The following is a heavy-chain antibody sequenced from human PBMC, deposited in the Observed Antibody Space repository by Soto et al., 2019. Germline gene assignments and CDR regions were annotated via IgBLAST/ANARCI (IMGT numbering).Heavy chain of an antibody. J-gene: IGHJ1*01. Sequence: GGSLRLSFAASGLTFNRYWMHWVRHAPGKGLVWVSHINTDGSNTNYADSVKGRFTISRDNAKSTLFLQMNSLRDEDTAVYYCAREFCSGGNCYTYYFHXWGQVIPVTVSX. CDR1: GLTFNRYW. D-gene: IGHD2-15*01. CDR2: INTDGSNT. V-gene: IGHV3-74*01. CDR3: AREFCSGGNCYTYYFHX.